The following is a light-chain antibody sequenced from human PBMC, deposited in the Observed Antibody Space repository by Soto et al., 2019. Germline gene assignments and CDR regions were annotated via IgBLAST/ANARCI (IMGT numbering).Light chain of an antibody. CDR1: SSDVGGYNY. CDR3: SSYASSNTQV. Sequence: QSVLTQPASVSGSPGQSITVSCIGSSSDVGGYNYVSWYQQHPGKAPKLMIHDVSNRPSGVSNRFSGSKSGNTASLTISGLQAEDEAYCYCSSYASSNTQVFGGGTKVTVL. CDR2: DVS. V-gene: IGLV2-14*03. J-gene: IGLJ2*01.